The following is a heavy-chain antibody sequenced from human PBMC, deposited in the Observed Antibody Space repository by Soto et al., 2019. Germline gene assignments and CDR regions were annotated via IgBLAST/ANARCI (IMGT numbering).Heavy chain of an antibody. J-gene: IGHJ6*02. V-gene: IGHV3-30*18. D-gene: IGHD6-13*01. CDR2: ISYDGSNK. Sequence: QVQLVESGGGVVQPGRSLRLSCAASGFTFSSYGMHWVRQAPGKGLEWVAVISYDGSNKYYADSVKGRFTISRDNSKNTLYLQMNSLRAEDTAVYYCAKEYRMVEAAAGHHEAYYYGMDVWGQGTTVTVSS. CDR1: GFTFSSYG. CDR3: AKEYRMVEAAAGHHEAYYYGMDV.